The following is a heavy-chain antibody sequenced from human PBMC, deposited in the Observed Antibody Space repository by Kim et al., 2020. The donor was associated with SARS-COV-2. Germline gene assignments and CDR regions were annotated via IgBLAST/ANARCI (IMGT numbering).Heavy chain of an antibody. CDR2: INPSGGST. D-gene: IGHD6-13*01. J-gene: IGHJ5*02. V-gene: IGHV1-46*01. CDR3: ARDQGWGIAAAGTPSGWFDP. CDR1: GYTFTSYY. Sequence: ASVKVSCKASGYTFTSYYMHWVRQAPGQGLEWMGIINPSGGSTSYAQKFQGRVTMTRDTSTSTVYMELSSLRSEYTAVYYCARDQGWGIAAAGTPSGWFDPWGQGTLVTVSS.